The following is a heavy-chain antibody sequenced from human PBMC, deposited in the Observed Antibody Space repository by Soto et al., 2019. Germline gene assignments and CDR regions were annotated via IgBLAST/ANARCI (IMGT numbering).Heavy chain of an antibody. CDR3: AKVYCSSTSCYYDY. CDR2: ISGSGGST. J-gene: IGHJ4*02. V-gene: IGHV3-23*01. D-gene: IGHD2-2*01. CDR1: GFTFSSYA. Sequence: GGFLRLSCAASGFTFSSYAMSWVRQAPGKGLEWVSVISGSGGSTYYADSVKGRFTISRDNSKNTLYLQMNSLRAEDTAVYYCAKVYCSSTSCYYDYWGQGTLVTVSS.